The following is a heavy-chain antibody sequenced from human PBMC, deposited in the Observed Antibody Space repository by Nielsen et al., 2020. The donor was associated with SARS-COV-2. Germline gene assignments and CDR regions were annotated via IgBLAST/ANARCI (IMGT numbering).Heavy chain of an antibody. J-gene: IGHJ6*02. Sequence: VRQAPGKGLEWVAVISHDGRNTYNADSVRGRFTISRDNPENTLYLQMDSLRAEDTAVYYCATLGYCSSTSCYRGGNYYYYYGMDVWGQGTTVTVSS. V-gene: IGHV3-33*05. CDR3: ATLGYCSSTSCYRGGNYYYYYGMDV. CDR2: ISHDGRNT. D-gene: IGHD2-2*02.